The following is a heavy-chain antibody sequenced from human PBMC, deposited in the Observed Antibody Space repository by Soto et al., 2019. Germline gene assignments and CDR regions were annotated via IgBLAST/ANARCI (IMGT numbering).Heavy chain of an antibody. CDR3: ASGLLWFGEWGPTNYGMDV. CDR1: GYTFTSYA. J-gene: IGHJ6*02. V-gene: IGHV1-3*01. Sequence: ASVKVSCKASGYTFTSYAIHWVRQAPGQRLEWMGWINAGNGNTKYSQKFQGRVTITRDTSASTAYMELSSLRSEDTAVYYCASGLLWFGEWGPTNYGMDVWGQGTTVTAP. D-gene: IGHD3-10*01. CDR2: INAGNGNT.